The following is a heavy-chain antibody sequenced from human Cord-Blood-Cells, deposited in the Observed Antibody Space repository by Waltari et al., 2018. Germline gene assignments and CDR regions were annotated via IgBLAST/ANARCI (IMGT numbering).Heavy chain of an antibody. CDR1: VYTFTSYG. V-gene: IGHV1-18*01. D-gene: IGHD3-10*01. J-gene: IGHJ4*02. CDR3: ARDRDYYGSGSFDY. CDR2: ISAYNGNT. Sequence: QVQLVQSGAEVKKPGASVKVSCNASVYTFTSYGISWLRQAPGQGLEWMGWISAYNGNTNYAQKLQGRVTMTTDTSTSTAYMELRSLRSDDTAVYYCARDRDYYGSGSFDYWGQGTLVTVSS.